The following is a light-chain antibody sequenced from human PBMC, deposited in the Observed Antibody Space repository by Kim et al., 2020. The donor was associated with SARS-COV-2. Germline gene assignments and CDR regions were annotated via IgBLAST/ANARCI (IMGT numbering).Light chain of an antibody. CDR3: ASWDDSVNESL. J-gene: IGLJ3*02. Sequence: GQRVTISCSGTSSNVGRQSVYWYQQLPGTAPRLVIYTNDQRPAEVPARFSASKSGTAASLAISGLRSVHEAHYYCASWDDSVNESLFGGGSKLTVL. CDR2: TND. V-gene: IGLV1-47*01. CDR1: SSNVGRQS.